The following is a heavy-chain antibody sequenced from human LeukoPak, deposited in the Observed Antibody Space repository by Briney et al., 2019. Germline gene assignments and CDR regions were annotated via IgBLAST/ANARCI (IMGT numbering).Heavy chain of an antibody. CDR3: ARGSGWLDY. J-gene: IGHJ4*02. D-gene: IGHD6-19*01. CDR1: GFTVSNTF. CDR2: ISSVVTA. V-gene: IGHV3-53*01. Sequence: GCLRLSCAASGFTVSNTFMSWVRQAPGKGLEWVSVISSVVTALHTVSVKGRFTISPDNSQNLRSLQMNSMRAEDTAVYYFARGSGWLDYWGQGTLVTLPT.